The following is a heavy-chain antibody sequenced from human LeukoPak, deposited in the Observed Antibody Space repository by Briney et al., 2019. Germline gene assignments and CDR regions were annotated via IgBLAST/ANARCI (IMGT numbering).Heavy chain of an antibody. CDR3: ARDSNYYGSGSYFSSQYNWFDP. D-gene: IGHD3-10*01. Sequence: SQTLSLTCTVSGGSISSGSYYWSWIRQPAGKGLEWIGRIYTSGSTNYNPSLKSRVTISVDTSKNQFSLKLSSVTAADTAVYYCARDSNYYGSGSYFSSQYNWFDPWGQGTLVTVSS. CDR2: IYTSGST. J-gene: IGHJ5*02. V-gene: IGHV4-61*02. CDR1: GGSISSGSYY.